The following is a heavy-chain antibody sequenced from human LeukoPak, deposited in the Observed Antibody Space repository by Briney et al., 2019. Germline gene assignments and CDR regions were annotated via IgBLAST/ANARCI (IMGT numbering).Heavy chain of an antibody. J-gene: IGHJ6*02. V-gene: IGHV3-23*01. D-gene: IGHD2-2*01. CDR2: ISGSGGST. CDR3: AKGVVVVPAAIYYYYGMDV. Sequence: GGSLRLSCAASGFTFSSYAMSWVRQAPGKGLEGVSAISGSGGSTYYADSVKGRFTISRDNSKNTLYLQMNSLRAEDTAVYYCAKGVVVVPAAIYYYYGMDVWGQGTTVTVSS. CDR1: GFTFSSYA.